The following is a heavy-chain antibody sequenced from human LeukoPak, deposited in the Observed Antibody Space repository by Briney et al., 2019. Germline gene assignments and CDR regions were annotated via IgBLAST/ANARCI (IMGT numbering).Heavy chain of an antibody. CDR1: GYTLTELS. CDR2: FDPEDGET. Sequence: ASVKVSCKVSGYTLTELSMHWVRQAPGKGLEWMGGFDPEDGETIYAQKFQGRVTMTRDTSISTAYMELSRLRSDDTAVYYCARDRGYSYGYYGIDYWGQGTLVTVSS. V-gene: IGHV1-24*01. CDR3: ARDRGYSYGYYGIDY. J-gene: IGHJ4*02. D-gene: IGHD5-18*01.